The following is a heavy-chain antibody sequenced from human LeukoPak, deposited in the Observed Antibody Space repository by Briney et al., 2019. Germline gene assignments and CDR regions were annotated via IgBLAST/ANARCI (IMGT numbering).Heavy chain of an antibody. CDR3: ARGEYSSSWGYDAFDI. Sequence: GGSLRLSCAASGFTFSSYGMHWVRQAPGKGLEWVAVIWYDGSNKYYADSVKGRFTISRDNSKNTLYLQMNSLRAEDTAVYYCARGEYSSSWGYDAFDIWGQGTMVTVSS. D-gene: IGHD6-6*01. J-gene: IGHJ3*02. CDR1: GFTFSSYG. V-gene: IGHV3-33*08. CDR2: IWYDGSNK.